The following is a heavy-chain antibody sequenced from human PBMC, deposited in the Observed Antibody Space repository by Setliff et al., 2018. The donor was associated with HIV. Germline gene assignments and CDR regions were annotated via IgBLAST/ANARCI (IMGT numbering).Heavy chain of an antibody. V-gene: IGHV3-30*07. CDR3: ARRGALRMAVVGYFDY. Sequence: GGSLRLSCAASGFAFRNYIFHWVRQAPGKGLEWVAIISSDGSDKNYADSVKGRFTVSRDNSKNTLYLQMNSLRAEDTAVYYCARRGALRMAVVGYFDYWGQGTLVTVSS. CDR2: ISSDGSDK. J-gene: IGHJ4*02. CDR1: GFAFRNYI. D-gene: IGHD6-19*01.